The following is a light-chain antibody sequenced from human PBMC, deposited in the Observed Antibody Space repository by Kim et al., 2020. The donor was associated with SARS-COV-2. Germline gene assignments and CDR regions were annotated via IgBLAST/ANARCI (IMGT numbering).Light chain of an antibody. CDR1: SGHSRYS. J-gene: IGLJ3*02. V-gene: IGLV4-60*03. CDR3: EAWDSNSWV. Sequence: SSVKLTCTLSSGHSRYSIAWHQHQPGKAPRYLMKLERSGNYKKGSGVPDRFSGSSSGADRYLTISNLQSEDEADYYCEAWDSNSWVFGGGTKLTVL. CDR2: LERSGNY.